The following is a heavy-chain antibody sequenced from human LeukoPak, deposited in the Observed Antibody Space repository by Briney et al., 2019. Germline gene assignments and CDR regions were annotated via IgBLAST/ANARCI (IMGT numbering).Heavy chain of an antibody. V-gene: IGHV1-8*03. D-gene: IGHD1-1*01. Sequence: GASVKVSCKASGYTFTNYDINWVRQASGQGLEWMGWMNPNSGNTGYAQKFQGRLTITRDTSINTAYMELSSLRSEDTAVYYCAREAGTNWIFGEYFPFWGQGTLVTVSA. CDR1: GYTFTNYD. J-gene: IGHJ1*01. CDR3: AREAGTNWIFGEYFPF. CDR2: MNPNSGNT.